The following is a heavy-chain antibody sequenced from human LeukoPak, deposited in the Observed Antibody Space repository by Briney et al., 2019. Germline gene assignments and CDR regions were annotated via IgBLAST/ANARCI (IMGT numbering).Heavy chain of an antibody. CDR1: GFTVSSDY. D-gene: IGHD3-10*01. J-gene: IGHJ4*02. V-gene: IGHV3-66*01. CDR2: IYSGGST. CDR3: ARDRGGYYGSLDY. Sequence: PGGSLRLSCAASGFTVSSDYMSWVRQAPGKGLEWVSLIYSGGSTYYADSVKGRFTISRDNSKNTLYLQMNSLRAEDTAVYYCARDRGGYYGSLDYWGQGTLVTVSS.